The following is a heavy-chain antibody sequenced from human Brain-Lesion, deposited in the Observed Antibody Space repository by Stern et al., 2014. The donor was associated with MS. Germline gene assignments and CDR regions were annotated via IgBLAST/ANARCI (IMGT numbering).Heavy chain of an antibody. CDR2: IVHSGST. CDR1: GGSISSGDYS. V-gene: IGHV4-30-2*01. Sequence: VQLVESGSGLVKPSQTLSLTCAVSGGSISSGDYSWSWIRQPPGKSLEWIGYIVHSGSTSYHQSLKSRVSISVDRSKNQFSLKLSSGTAADTAMYYCARIFGGNFDNWGQGTLVTVSS. D-gene: IGHD4-23*01. CDR3: ARIFGGNFDN. J-gene: IGHJ4*02.